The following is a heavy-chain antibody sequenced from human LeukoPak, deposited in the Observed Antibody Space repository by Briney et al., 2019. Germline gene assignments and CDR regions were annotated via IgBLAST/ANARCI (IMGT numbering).Heavy chain of an antibody. V-gene: IGHV1-69*13. CDR3: ASGRAVWLVAGSNFDY. D-gene: IGHD6-19*01. CDR1: GGTFSSYA. CDR2: IIPIFGTA. Sequence: GASVKVSCKAPGGTFSSYAISWVRQAPGQGLEWMGGIIPIFGTANYAQKFQGRVTITADESTSTAYMELSSLRSEDTAVYYCASGRAVWLVAGSNFDYWGQGTLVTVSS. J-gene: IGHJ4*02.